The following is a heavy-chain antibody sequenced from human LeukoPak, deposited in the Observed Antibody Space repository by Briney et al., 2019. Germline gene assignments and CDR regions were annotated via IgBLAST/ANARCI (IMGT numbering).Heavy chain of an antibody. J-gene: IGHJ5*02. CDR3: ARSLRFLEWLHRDYNWFDP. Sequence: SETLSLTCAVYGGSLSGYYWSWIRQPPGKGLEWIGEINHSGSTNYNPSLKSRVTISVDTSKNQFSLKLSSVTAADSAVYYRARSLRFLEWLHRDYNWFDPWGQGTLVTVSS. D-gene: IGHD3-3*01. CDR2: INHSGST. CDR1: GGSLSGYY. V-gene: IGHV4-34*01.